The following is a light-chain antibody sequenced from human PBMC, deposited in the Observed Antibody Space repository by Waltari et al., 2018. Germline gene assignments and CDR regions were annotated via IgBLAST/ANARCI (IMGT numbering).Light chain of an antibody. Sequence: DIQMTQSPSSLSASVVDRVTITCRASQTITTYINWYQQKSGKAPKLLIYAASSLESGVPSRFSGSGSGTDFTLTITSLQPEDFATYHCQQSYSTPGTFGQGTKVEIK. V-gene: IGKV1-39*01. CDR1: QTITTY. CDR3: QQSYSTPGT. J-gene: IGKJ1*01. CDR2: AAS.